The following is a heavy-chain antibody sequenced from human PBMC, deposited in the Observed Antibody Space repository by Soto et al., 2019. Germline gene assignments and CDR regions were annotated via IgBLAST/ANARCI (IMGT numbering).Heavy chain of an antibody. CDR3: AKGKDIVVVVAAPFDY. CDR1: GFTFSSYG. J-gene: IGHJ4*02. D-gene: IGHD2-15*01. V-gene: IGHV3-30*18. Sequence: GGSLRLSCAASGFTFSSYGMHWVRQAPGKGLEWVAVISYDGSNKYYADSVKGRFTISRDNAKNSLYLQMNSLRAEDTALYYCAKGKDIVVVVAAPFDYWGQGTLVTVSS. CDR2: ISYDGSNK.